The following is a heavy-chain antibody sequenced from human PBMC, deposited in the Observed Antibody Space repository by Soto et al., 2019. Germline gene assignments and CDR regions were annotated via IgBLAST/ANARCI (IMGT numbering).Heavy chain of an antibody. CDR2: INPSGGST. V-gene: IGHV1-46*01. Sequence: QVQLVQSGAEVKKPGASVKVSCKASGYTFTDYYIHWVRQAPGQGLEWMGMINPSGGSTDYAQKFPATGTMTRDTSTGTGYMNLGSLRSEDTTVYYCARPPFPECINAVCYPFDYWGQGTLVTVSS. J-gene: IGHJ4*02. D-gene: IGHD2-8*01. CDR1: GYTFTDYY. CDR3: ARPPFPECINAVCYPFDY.